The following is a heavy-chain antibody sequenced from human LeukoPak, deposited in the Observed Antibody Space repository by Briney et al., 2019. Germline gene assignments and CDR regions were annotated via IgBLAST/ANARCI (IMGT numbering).Heavy chain of an antibody. J-gene: IGHJ4*02. D-gene: IGHD6-19*01. CDR3: AKDPPGWYSSGWGFDY. Sequence: GGSLRLSCAASGFTFSSYAMHWVRQAPGKGLEWVSAISGSGGSTYYADSVKGRFTISRDNSKNTLYLQMNSLRAEDTAVYYCAKDPPGWYSSGWGFDYWGQGTLVTVSS. V-gene: IGHV3-23*01. CDR1: GFTFSSYA. CDR2: ISGSGGST.